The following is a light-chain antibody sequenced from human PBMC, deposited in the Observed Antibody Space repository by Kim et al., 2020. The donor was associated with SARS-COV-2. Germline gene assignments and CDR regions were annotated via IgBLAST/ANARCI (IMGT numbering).Light chain of an antibody. J-gene: IGLJ3*02. Sequence: GQSVTLSCTGTSSDVDGYNYASGAQQHPGKAPKLMIYEGSKRPSGVPDRFSGSKSGNTASLTVAGLQAEDEADYYCSSYAGSNNWVFGGGTQLTVL. CDR3: SSYAGSNNWV. CDR2: EGS. CDR1: SSDVDGYNY. V-gene: IGLV2-8*01.